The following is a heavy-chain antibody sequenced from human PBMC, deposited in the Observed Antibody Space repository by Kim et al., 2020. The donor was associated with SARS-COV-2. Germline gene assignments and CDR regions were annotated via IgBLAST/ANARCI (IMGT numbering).Heavy chain of an antibody. CDR2: IYYSGST. D-gene: IGHD3-22*01. CDR1: GGSISSGDYY. Sequence: SETLSLTCTVSGGSISSGDYYWSWIRQPPGKGLEWIGYIYYSGSTYYNPSLKSRVTISVDTSKNQLSLKLSSVTAADTAVYYCARVGTTYYDSSGPIDYWGQGTLVTVSS. CDR3: ARVGTTYYDSSGPIDY. J-gene: IGHJ4*02. V-gene: IGHV4-30-4*01.